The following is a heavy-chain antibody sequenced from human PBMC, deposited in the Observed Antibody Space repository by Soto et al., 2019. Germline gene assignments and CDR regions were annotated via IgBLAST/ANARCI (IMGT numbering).Heavy chain of an antibody. V-gene: IGHV3-33*01. CDR1: GFTFSSYG. Sequence: GGSLRLSCAASGFTFSSYGMHWVRQAPGKGLEWVAVIWYDGSNKYYADSVKGRFTISRDNSKNTLYLQMNSLRAEDTAVYYCARERGISTVTTFSYYYYYMDVWGKGTTVTVSS. D-gene: IGHD4-4*01. CDR2: IWYDGSNK. CDR3: ARERGISTVTTFSYYYYYMDV. J-gene: IGHJ6*03.